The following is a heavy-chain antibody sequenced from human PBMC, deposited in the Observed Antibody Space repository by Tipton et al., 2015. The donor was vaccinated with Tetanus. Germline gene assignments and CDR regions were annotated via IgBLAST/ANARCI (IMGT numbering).Heavy chain of an antibody. V-gene: IGHV4-59*01. CDR3: ARDRGTVTSPGRGNAFDI. CDR2: VYDSGNT. D-gene: IGHD4-17*01. CDR1: GGSISDYY. J-gene: IGHJ3*02. Sequence: TLSLTCTVSGGSISDYYWHWIRQPPGWGLEWIGYVYDSGNTSSESSLKSRVTISVDTSKNQFSLKLDSVTSADTAVYYCARDRGTVTSPGRGNAFDIWGQGTMVTVSS.